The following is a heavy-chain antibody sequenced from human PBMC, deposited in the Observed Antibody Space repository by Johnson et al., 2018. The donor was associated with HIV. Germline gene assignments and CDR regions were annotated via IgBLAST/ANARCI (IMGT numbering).Heavy chain of an antibody. CDR3: AKDTEAAAGTDDAFDI. CDR1: GFTFDDYA. J-gene: IGHJ3*02. V-gene: IGHV3-9*01. D-gene: IGHD6-13*01. Sequence: EVQLVESGGGLVQPGRSLRLSCAASGFTFDDYAMHWVRQAPGKGLEWVSGISWNSGSIGYADSVQGRFTISRDNAKNSLYLQMNSLRAEDTALYYCAKDTEAAAGTDDAFDIWGQGTMVTVSS. CDR2: ISWNSGSI.